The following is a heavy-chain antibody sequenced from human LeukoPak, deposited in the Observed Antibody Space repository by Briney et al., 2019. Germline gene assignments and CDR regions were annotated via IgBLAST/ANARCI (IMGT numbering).Heavy chain of an antibody. V-gene: IGHV3-73*01. CDR2: IRSKANSYAT. CDR1: GFTFSGSA. D-gene: IGHD3-3*01. CDR3: ARGSRPKRFLEWLLGSVRFDY. Sequence: GGSLRLSCAASGFTFSGSAMHWVRQASGKGLEWVGRIRSKANSYATAYAASVKGRFTISRDDSKNTAYLQMNSLKTEDTAVYYCARGSRPKRFLEWLLGSVRFDYWGQGTLVTVSS. J-gene: IGHJ4*02.